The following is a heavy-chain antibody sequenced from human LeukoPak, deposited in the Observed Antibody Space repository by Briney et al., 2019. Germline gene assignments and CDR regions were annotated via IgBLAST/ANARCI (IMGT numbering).Heavy chain of an antibody. V-gene: IGHV4-59*12. CDR3: ARDSPTQKPLRAPSYFDY. D-gene: IGHD3-10*01. CDR1: GFTFSDYY. CDR2: IYYSGST. Sequence: PGGSLRLSCAASGFTFSDYYMSWIRQAPGKGLERIGYIYYSGSTNYNPSLKSRVTISVDTSKNQFSLKLSSVTAADTAVYYCARDSPTQKPLRAPSYFDYWGQGTLVTVSS. J-gene: IGHJ4*02.